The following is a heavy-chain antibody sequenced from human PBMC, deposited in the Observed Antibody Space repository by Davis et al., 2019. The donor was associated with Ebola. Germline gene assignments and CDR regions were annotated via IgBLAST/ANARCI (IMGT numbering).Heavy chain of an antibody. J-gene: IGHJ5*02. V-gene: IGHV4-34*01. CDR2: INHSGST. Sequence: PGGSLRLSCAVYGGSFSGYYWSWIRQPPGKGLEWIGEINHSGSTNYNPSLKSRVTISVDTSKNQFSLKLSSVTAADTAVYYCARKADRVWFDPWGQGTLVTVSS. CDR1: GGSFSGYY. CDR3: ARKADRVWFDP.